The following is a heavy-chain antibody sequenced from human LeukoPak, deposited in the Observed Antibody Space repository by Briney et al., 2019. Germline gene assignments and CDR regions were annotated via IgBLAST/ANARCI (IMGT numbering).Heavy chain of an antibody. CDR2: IIPIFGTA. CDR3: VRATSAWHPDS. CDR1: GGTFSSYA. D-gene: IGHD1-1*01. V-gene: IGHV1-69*01. J-gene: IGHJ4*02. Sequence: GASVKVSCKASGGTFSSYAISWVRQAPGQGLEWMGGIIPIFGTANYAQKFQGRVTITADESTSTAYMELSSLRAEDTAVYYCVRATSAWHPDSWGQGTLVTVSS.